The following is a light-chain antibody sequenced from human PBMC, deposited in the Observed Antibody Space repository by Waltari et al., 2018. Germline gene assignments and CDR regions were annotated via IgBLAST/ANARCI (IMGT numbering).Light chain of an antibody. CDR1: SSNIGTNP. J-gene: IGLJ3*02. Sequence: QSVLTQPPSASGTPGQRVTISCSGSSSNIGTNPVNWYHQVPGTAPKLLISSNARRPSGVRDRFSGSKSGTSASLAISGLQSEDEADYYCAAWDDSLHGWVFGGGTKLTVL. CDR2: SNA. V-gene: IGLV1-44*01. CDR3: AAWDDSLHGWV.